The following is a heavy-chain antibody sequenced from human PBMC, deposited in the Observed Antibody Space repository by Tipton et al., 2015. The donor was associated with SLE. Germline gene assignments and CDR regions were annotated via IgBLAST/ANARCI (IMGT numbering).Heavy chain of an antibody. CDR1: GGSISSSSYY. J-gene: IGHJ6*02. D-gene: IGHD2-2*01. Sequence: LRLSCTVSGGSISSSSYYWGWIRQPPGKGLEWIGSIYYSGSTNYNPSLKSRVTISLDTSKNQFSLKLSSVTAADTAVYYCARDEIVVIPAASYQYHYGMDVWGQGTTVTVSS. CDR3: ARDEIVVIPAASYQYHYGMDV. V-gene: IGHV4-39*07. CDR2: IYYSGST.